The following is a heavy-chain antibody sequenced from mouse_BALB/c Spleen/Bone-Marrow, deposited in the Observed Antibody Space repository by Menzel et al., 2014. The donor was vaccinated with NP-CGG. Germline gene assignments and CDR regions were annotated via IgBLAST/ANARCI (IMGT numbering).Heavy chain of an antibody. CDR1: GFAFSSYD. D-gene: IGHD1-2*01. CDR3: ARLLRLRYFDY. Sequence: EVMLVESGGGLVKPGGSLKLSCAASGFAFSSYDMSWVRQTPEKRLEWVATISSGGSYTYYPDSVKGRSTISRDNARNTLYLQMSSLRSEDTALYYCARLLRLRYFDYWGQGTTLTVSS. V-gene: IGHV5-9*02. CDR2: ISSGGSYT. J-gene: IGHJ2*01.